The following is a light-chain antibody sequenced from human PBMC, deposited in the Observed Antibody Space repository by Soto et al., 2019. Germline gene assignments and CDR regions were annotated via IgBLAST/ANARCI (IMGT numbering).Light chain of an antibody. Sequence: EIVLTQFPGTLSLSPGERATLSCRASQRVSSNYLAWYQQKPGQAPRLPMYGYGGSTRAIGIPDRFSGSGSGTDFTLTITRLEPEVFAVYYRQQYGSSANTFGQGTKLDIK. CDR2: GGS. CDR3: QQYGSSANT. J-gene: IGKJ2*01. CDR1: QRVSSNY. V-gene: IGKV3-20*01.